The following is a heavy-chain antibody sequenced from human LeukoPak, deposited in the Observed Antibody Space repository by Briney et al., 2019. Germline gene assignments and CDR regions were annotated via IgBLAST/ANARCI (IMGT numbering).Heavy chain of an antibody. Sequence: GGSLRLSCAASGFTFSNAWMSWVRQAPGKGLEWVANIKEDGSEKYYVDSVKGRFTISRDNAKNSLYLQMNSLRAEDTAVYYCARDLWGRSSWYVDYWGQGTLVTVSS. CDR3: ARDLWGRSSWYVDY. J-gene: IGHJ4*02. D-gene: IGHD6-13*01. CDR1: GFTFSNAW. V-gene: IGHV3-7*04. CDR2: IKEDGSEK.